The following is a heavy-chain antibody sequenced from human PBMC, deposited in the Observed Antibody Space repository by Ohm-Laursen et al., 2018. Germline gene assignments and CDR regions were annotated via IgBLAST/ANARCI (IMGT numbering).Heavy chain of an antibody. CDR2: INPNSGGT. Sequence: ASVKVSCNASGYTFTGYYMHWVRQAPGQGLEWMGWINPNSGGTNYAQKFQGRVTMTRDTSISTAYMELSRLRSDDTAVYYCARGGTHEQRELNYWGQGTLVTVSS. J-gene: IGHJ4*02. D-gene: IGHD1-26*01. CDR3: ARGGTHEQRELNY. V-gene: IGHV1-2*02. CDR1: GYTFTGYY.